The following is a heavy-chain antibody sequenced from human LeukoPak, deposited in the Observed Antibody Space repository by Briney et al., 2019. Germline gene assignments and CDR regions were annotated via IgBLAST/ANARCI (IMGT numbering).Heavy chain of an antibody. CDR1: GGSISSGDYY. V-gene: IGHV4-30-4*08. J-gene: IGHJ3*02. D-gene: IGHD5-18*01. CDR3: ARDIGYSYGHDAFDI. CDR2: TYYSGST. Sequence: PSETLSLTCTVSGGSISSGDYYWSWIRQPPGKGLEWIGYTYYSGSTYYNPSLKSRVTISVDTSKNQFSLKLSSVTAADTAVYYCARDIGYSYGHDAFDIWGQGTMVTVSS.